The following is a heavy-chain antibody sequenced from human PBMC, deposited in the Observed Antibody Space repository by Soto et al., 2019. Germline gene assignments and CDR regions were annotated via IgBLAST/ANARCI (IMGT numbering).Heavy chain of an antibody. CDR3: ARVETCSSTSCYSVFDY. CDR1: GFTFSSYW. CDR2: INSDGSST. D-gene: IGHD2-2*01. Sequence: EVQLVESGGGLVQPGGSLRLSCAASGFTFSSYWMHWVRQAPGKGLVWVSRINSDGSSTTYADSVKGRFTISRDNDQNTLDLQMNSLRAEDTAVYYCARVETCSSTSCYSVFDYWGQGTLVTVSS. V-gene: IGHV3-74*03. J-gene: IGHJ4*02.